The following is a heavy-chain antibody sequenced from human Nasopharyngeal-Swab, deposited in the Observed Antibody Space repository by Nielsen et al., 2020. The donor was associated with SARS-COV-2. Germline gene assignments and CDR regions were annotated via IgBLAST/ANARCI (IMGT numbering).Heavy chain of an antibody. CDR3: ARTGAGTTVPTH. V-gene: IGHV4-34*01. CDR2: INHSGST. D-gene: IGHD4-17*01. CDR1: GGSFSGYY. J-gene: IGHJ4*02. Sequence: SETLSLTCAVYGGSFSGYYWSWIRQPPGKGLEWIGEINHSGSTNHNLSLKSRVTISVDTSKNQFSLKLSSVTAADTAVYYCARTGAGTTVPTHWGQGTLVTVSS.